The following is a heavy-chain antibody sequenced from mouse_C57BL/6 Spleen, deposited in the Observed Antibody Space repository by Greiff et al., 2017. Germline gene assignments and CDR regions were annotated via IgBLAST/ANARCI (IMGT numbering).Heavy chain of an antibody. V-gene: IGHV5-17*01. CDR3: EALYDYDGAY. J-gene: IGHJ3*01. Sequence: EVQLQESGGGLVKPGGSLKLSCAASGFTFSDYGMHWVRQAPEKGLEWVAYISSGSSTIYYADTVKGRFTISRDNAKNTLFLQMTSLRSEDTAMYYCEALYDYDGAYWGQGTLVTVSA. CDR1: GFTFSDYG. CDR2: ISSGSSTI. D-gene: IGHD2-4*01.